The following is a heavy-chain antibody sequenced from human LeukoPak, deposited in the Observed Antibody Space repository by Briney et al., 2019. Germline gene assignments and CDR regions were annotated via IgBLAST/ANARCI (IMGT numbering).Heavy chain of an antibody. V-gene: IGHV1-69*04. D-gene: IGHD2-15*01. J-gene: IGHJ4*02. Sequence: VASVKVSCKASGGIFNDYSISWVRQAPGQGLEWMGRIIPILNVPNYAQKFEGRVTITADKSTNTAYMELSSLKSEDTAVYFCARDRPRARYFDYWGQGTLVTVSS. CDR1: GGIFNDYS. CDR2: IIPILNVP. CDR3: ARDRPRARYFDY.